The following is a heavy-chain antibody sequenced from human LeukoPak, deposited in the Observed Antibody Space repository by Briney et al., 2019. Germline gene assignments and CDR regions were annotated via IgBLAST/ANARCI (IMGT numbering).Heavy chain of an antibody. CDR3: ARDSRGYYYDSSGYYTY. Sequence: PGGSLRLSCAASGFTFSSYGMNWVRQAPGKGLEWVSSISSSSSYIYYADSVKGRFTISRDNAKNSLYLQMNSLRAEDTAVYYCARDSRGYYYDSSGYYTYWGQGTLVTVSS. V-gene: IGHV3-21*01. CDR1: GFTFSSYG. CDR2: ISSSSSYI. D-gene: IGHD3-22*01. J-gene: IGHJ4*02.